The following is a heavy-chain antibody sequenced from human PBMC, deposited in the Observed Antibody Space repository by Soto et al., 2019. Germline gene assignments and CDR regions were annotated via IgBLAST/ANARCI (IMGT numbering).Heavy chain of an antibody. D-gene: IGHD2-2*01. CDR2: INPNSGGT. CDR3: ARVGVPERYGMDV. CDR1: GYTFTGYY. J-gene: IGHJ6*02. Sequence: ASVKVSCKASGYTFTGYYMHWVRPAPGQGLEWMGWINPNSGGTNYAQKFQGWVTMTRDTSISTAYMELSRLRSDDTAVYYCARVGVPERYGMDVWGQGTTVTVSS. V-gene: IGHV1-2*04.